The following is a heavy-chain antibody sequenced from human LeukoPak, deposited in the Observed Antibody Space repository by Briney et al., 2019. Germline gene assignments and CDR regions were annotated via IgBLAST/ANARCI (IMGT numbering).Heavy chain of an antibody. CDR3: ARGGITMGAFDI. J-gene: IGHJ3*02. CDR2: IYYSGSI. CDR1: GGSISSGGYY. V-gene: IGHV4-31*03. Sequence: SQTLSLTCTVSGGSISSGGYYWSWIRQHPGKGLEWIGYIYYSGSIYYNPSLKSRVTISVDTSKNQFSLKLSSVTAADTAVYYCARGGITMGAFDIWGQGTMVTVSS. D-gene: IGHD3-10*01.